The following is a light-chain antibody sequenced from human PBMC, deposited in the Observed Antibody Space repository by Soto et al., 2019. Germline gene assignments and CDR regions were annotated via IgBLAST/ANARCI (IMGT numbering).Light chain of an antibody. CDR2: DAS. CDR3: QKRRNWLGT. Sequence: EIVLTQSPATLSLSPGERATLSCRASQSVSTYLAWYQQKPGQAPRLLIYDASNRATGIPARFSGSGSGTDLILTITSLAPEEFADAYCQKRRNWLGTFGPRI. CDR1: QSVSTY. J-gene: IGKJ3*01. V-gene: IGKV3-11*01.